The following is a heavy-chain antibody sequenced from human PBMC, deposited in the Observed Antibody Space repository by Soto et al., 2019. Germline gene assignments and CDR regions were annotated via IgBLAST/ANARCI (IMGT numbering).Heavy chain of an antibody. CDR2: INQDGSKQ. CDR1: GFTFMNSW. J-gene: IGHJ4*02. CDR3: TSGCDNDAERAY. V-gene: IGHV3-7*05. D-gene: IGHD1-1*01. Sequence: EVQLAESGGGLVQPGGSLKLSCAASGFTFMNSWMTWVRQGPGKGLEGVANINQDGSKQYYVDSVKGRFAISRDNAKNSLYLQMSSLTDDDTAVYYFTSGCDNDAERAYWGQGTLVTVSS.